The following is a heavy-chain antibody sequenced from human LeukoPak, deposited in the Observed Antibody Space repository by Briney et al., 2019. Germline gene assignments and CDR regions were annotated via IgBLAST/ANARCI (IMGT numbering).Heavy chain of an antibody. J-gene: IGHJ3*02. CDR2: VSLQGST. Sequence: SETLSLTCGVSSGSITSTNYWTWVRQPPGKGLEWIGEVSLQGSTNYNPSLMGRVAISVDMSENHISLQLTSVTAADTAVYYCARDGRGDGYNLDAFHIWGQGTMVTVSS. V-gene: IGHV4-4*02. CDR3: ARDGRGDGYNLDAFHI. CDR1: SGSITSTNY. D-gene: IGHD5-24*01.